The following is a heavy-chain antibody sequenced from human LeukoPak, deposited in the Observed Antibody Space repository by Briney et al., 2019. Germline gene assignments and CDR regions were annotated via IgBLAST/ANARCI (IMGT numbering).Heavy chain of an antibody. CDR3: AGGNYYDSSGYYL. V-gene: IGHV1-69*02. CDR1: GGTFSSYT. J-gene: IGHJ5*02. CDR2: IIPILGIA. Sequence: VASVKVSCKASGGTFSSYTISWVRQAPGQGLEWMGRIIPILGIANYAQKFQGRVTITADKFTSTAYMELSSLRSGDTAVYYCAGGNYYDSSGYYLWGQGTLVTVSS. D-gene: IGHD3-22*01.